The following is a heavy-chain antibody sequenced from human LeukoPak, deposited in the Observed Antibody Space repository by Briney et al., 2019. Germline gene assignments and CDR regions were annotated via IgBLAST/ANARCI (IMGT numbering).Heavy chain of an antibody. Sequence: GGSLRLSCAASGFTVSTNYMSWVRQAPGKGLEWVSLINSGGSTYYAGSVKGRFTISRDNSKNTVYLQMNSLRAEDTAVYYCAKDRIAGHDTFDIWGQGTVVTVSS. CDR1: GFTVSTNY. J-gene: IGHJ3*02. CDR3: AKDRIAGHDTFDI. CDR2: INSGGST. D-gene: IGHD6-13*01. V-gene: IGHV3-66*02.